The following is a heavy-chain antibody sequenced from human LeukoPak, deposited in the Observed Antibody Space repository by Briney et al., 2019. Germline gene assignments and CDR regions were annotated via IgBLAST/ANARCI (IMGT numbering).Heavy chain of an antibody. J-gene: IGHJ4*02. D-gene: IGHD3-16*02. V-gene: IGHV3-23*01. CDR2: ISGSGGST. CDR3: AKDALRLGELSLIDY. Sequence: PGGSLRLSCAAPGFTFSSYAMSWVRQAPGKGLEWVSAISGSGGSTYYADSVKGRFTISRDNSKNTLYLQMNSLRAEDTAVYYCAKDALRLGELSLIDYWGQGTLVTVSS. CDR1: GFTFSSYA.